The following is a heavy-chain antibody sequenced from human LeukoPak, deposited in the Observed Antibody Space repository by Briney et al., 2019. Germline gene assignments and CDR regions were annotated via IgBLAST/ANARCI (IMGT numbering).Heavy chain of an antibody. CDR2: IYYSGST. V-gene: IGHV4-59*08. D-gene: IGHD6-13*01. Sequence: KPSETLSLTCTVSGGSISSYYWSWIRQPPGKGLEWIGYIYYSGSTNYNPSLKSRVTISVDTSKNQFSLKLSSVTAADTAVYYCARHRQSAAAPFDYWGQGTLVTVSS. CDR1: GGSISSYY. J-gene: IGHJ4*02. CDR3: ARHRQSAAAPFDY.